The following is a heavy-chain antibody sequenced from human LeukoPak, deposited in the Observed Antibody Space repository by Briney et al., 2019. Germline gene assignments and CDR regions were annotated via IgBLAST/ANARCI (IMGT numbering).Heavy chain of an antibody. CDR3: ARHYVDIRTVGASYYYYGLDV. CDR2: ISYSWST. J-gene: IGHJ6*02. D-gene: IGHD3-16*02. V-gene: IGHV4-39*01. CDR1: GGSISNSNYC. Sequence: PSETLSLTCTVSGGSISNSNYCWGWIRQPPGKGLEWIGSISYSWSTYYNPSLKSRVTISVDTSKNQYSLKVTSVTAADTAVFYCARHYVDIRTVGASYYYYGLDVWGQGTTVTASS.